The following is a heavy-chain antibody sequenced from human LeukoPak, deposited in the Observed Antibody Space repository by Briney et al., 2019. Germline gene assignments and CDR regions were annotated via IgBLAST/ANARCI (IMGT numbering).Heavy chain of an antibody. V-gene: IGHV4-59*01. CDR3: ARGHLGTVRDFHYCGMDV. CDR1: GGSMADYY. CDR2: MSYSGST. D-gene: IGHD2-8*02. Sequence: SETLSLTCTVSGGSMADYYWSWIRQAPGKGLEWIGYMSYSGSTNYNPSLKSRVTISVDTSKNQFSLNLNSVSAADTAVYYCARGHLGTVRDFHYCGMDVWGQGTTVTVSS. J-gene: IGHJ6*02.